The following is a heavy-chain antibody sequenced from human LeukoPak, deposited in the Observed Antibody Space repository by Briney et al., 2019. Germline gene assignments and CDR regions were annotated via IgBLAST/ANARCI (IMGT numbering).Heavy chain of an antibody. D-gene: IGHD3-22*01. Sequence: SETLSLTCAVYGGSFSGYYWSWIRQPPGKGLEWIGEINHSGSTNYNPSLKSRVTISVDTSKNQFSLKLSSVTAADTAVYYYARWDDSSGYYYFDYWGQGTLVTVSS. CDR1: GGSFSGYY. V-gene: IGHV4-34*01. CDR2: INHSGST. CDR3: ARWDDSSGYYYFDY. J-gene: IGHJ4*02.